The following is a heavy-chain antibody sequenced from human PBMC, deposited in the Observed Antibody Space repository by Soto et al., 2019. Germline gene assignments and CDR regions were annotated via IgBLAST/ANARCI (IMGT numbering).Heavy chain of an antibody. Sequence: QVQLVESGGGVVQPGRSLRLSCAASGFTFTYYGFHWVRQAPGKGLEWVAVIWHDGSNAYYVDSVKGRFTISRDDSKNTLYLQMNSLRAEDTAVYYCARDSYGMDVWGQGTTVTVSS. V-gene: IGHV3-33*01. J-gene: IGHJ6*02. CDR3: ARDSYGMDV. CDR1: GFTFTYYG. CDR2: IWHDGSNA.